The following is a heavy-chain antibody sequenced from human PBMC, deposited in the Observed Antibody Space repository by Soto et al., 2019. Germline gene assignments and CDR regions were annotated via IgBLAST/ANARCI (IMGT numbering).Heavy chain of an antibody. D-gene: IGHD5-12*01. J-gene: IGHJ4*02. V-gene: IGHV4-30-2*01. CDR3: ARGGYSGFHFMFDY. Sequence: KTSETLSLTCAVSGGSISGGGYSWNWIRQPPGKGLEYIGYIYHSGGTYYNPSLRSRVNISVDKSKNHFTLKLSSVTAADTAVYYCARGGYSGFHFMFDYWGQGTLVTV. CDR2: IYHSGGT. CDR1: GGSISGGGYS.